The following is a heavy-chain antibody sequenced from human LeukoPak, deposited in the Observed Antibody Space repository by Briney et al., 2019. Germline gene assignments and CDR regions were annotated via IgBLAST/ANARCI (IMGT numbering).Heavy chain of an antibody. CDR3: ARDQVIIAAAGRVRWFDP. CDR2: IKQDGSEK. D-gene: IGHD6-13*01. Sequence: GGSLRLSCAASGFTFSSYWMSWVRQAPGKGLEWVANIKQDGSEKYYADSVKGRFTISRDNAKNSLYLQMNSLRAEDTAVYYCARDQVIIAAAGRVRWFDPWGQGTLVTVSS. V-gene: IGHV3-7*01. CDR1: GFTFSSYW. J-gene: IGHJ5*02.